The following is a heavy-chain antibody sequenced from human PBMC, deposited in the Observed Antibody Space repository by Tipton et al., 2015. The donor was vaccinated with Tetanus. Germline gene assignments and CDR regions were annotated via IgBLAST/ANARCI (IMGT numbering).Heavy chain of an antibody. V-gene: IGHV3-33*01. D-gene: IGHD3-10*01. Sequence: SLRLSCAASGFTFDNYALHWVRQAPGKGLQWLAVIWYDGSNQYYEESMKGRFTISRDNAKNTIFLQMNSLRAEDTAVYYCARDSGPTMTRGGLRATPYGLAVWGQGTTVTVSS. CDR3: ARDSGPTMTRGGLRATPYGLAV. CDR2: IWYDGSNQ. CDR1: GFTFDNYA. J-gene: IGHJ6*02.